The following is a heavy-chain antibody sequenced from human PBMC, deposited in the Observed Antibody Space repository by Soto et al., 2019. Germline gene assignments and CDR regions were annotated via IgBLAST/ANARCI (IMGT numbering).Heavy chain of an antibody. CDR3: TRNQVKVDY. V-gene: IGHV3-7*01. J-gene: IGHJ4*02. CDR2: IKEDGSEQ. Sequence: EVQLLESGGGLVQPGGSLRLSCAASGFTFSSYWMTWVRQAPGKGLEWVAKIKEDGSEQNYVDSGKGRFTIARDNAKSSLYLQMNSLRVDDTAMYYCTRNQVKVDYWGQGTLVTVSS. D-gene: IGHD3-10*01. CDR1: GFTFSSYW.